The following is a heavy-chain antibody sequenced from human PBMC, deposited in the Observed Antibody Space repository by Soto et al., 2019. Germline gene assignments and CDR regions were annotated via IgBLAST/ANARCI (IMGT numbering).Heavy chain of an antibody. J-gene: IGHJ4*02. V-gene: IGHV4-61*08. D-gene: IGHD6-19*01. CDR3: ARGPAYIDGWRTFDL. CDR2: TYYNGDT. CDR1: DDSFRGAEYY. Sequence: SETLSLTCTVSDDSFRGAEYYWSWIRQPSGKGPEWIGYTYYNGDTKYNPALRSRVTMSEDTSKNQFSLRLSSVTAADTAVYFCARGPAYIDGWRTFDLWGRGSLVTVSS.